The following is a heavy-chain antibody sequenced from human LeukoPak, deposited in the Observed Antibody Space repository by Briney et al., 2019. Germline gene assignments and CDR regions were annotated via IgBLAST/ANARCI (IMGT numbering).Heavy chain of an antibody. D-gene: IGHD4-17*01. V-gene: IGHV1-2*02. Sequence: ASVKVSCKASGYTFINYGISWVRQAPGQGLEWMGWINPNSGGTNYAQKFQGRVTMTRDTSISTAYMELSRLRSDDTAVYYCARGGGDYDYYYYYMDVWGKGTTVTVSS. CDR3: ARGGGDYDYYYYYMDV. CDR2: INPNSGGT. J-gene: IGHJ6*03. CDR1: GYTFINYG.